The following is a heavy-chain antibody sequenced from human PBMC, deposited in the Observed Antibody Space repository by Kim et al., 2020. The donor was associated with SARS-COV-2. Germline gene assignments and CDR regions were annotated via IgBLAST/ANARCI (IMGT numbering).Heavy chain of an antibody. J-gene: IGHJ3*01. V-gene: IGHV3-64D*09. D-gene: IGHD5-12*01. Sequence: GGSLRLSCSASGFTFSKFAMHWVRQSPGKGLEYVSAISNSGGSMYLADSVKGRFTVSRDNAKNTVFLQMGSLRPDDTAVYYCVKDREGRYSAYESAFDVWGRGTMVTV. CDR3: VKDREGRYSAYESAFDV. CDR2: ISNSGGSM. CDR1: GFTFSKFA.